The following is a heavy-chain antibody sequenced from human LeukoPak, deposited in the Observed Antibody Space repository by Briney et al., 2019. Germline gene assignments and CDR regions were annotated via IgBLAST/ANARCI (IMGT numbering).Heavy chain of an antibody. J-gene: IGHJ6*02. CDR1: GFTVSNNY. D-gene: IGHD6-13*01. V-gene: IGHV3-53*01. CDR3: AGRGFIAAAGYFYYGMDV. CDR2: IYSGGST. Sequence: GGALRLSCAASGFTVSNNYMSWVRQAPGKGLEWGSVIYSGGSTYYADSVKGRFTISRDNSNNTLYLQMNRLRAEDTAVYYCAGRGFIAAAGYFYYGMDVWGQGTTVTVSS.